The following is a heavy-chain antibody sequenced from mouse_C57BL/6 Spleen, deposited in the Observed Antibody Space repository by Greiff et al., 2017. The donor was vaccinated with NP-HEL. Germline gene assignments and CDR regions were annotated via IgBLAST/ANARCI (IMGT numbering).Heavy chain of an antibody. Sequence: EVQLQQSGAELVRPGASVKLSCTASGFNIKDDYMHWVKQRPEQGLEWIGWIDPENGDTEYASKFQGKATITADTSSNTAYLQLSSLTSEDTAVYYCTPFITTVVNDYWGQGTTLTVSS. CDR1: GFNIKDDY. CDR2: IDPENGDT. D-gene: IGHD1-1*01. V-gene: IGHV14-4*01. CDR3: TPFITTVVNDY. J-gene: IGHJ2*01.